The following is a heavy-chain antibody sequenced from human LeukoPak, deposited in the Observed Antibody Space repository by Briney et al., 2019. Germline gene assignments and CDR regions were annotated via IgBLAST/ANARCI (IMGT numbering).Heavy chain of an antibody. J-gene: IGHJ4*02. CDR1: GGTFSSYA. CDR2: IIPILGIA. CDR3: ARDRINNVWLGEPGPDYYFDY. Sequence: SVKVSCKASGGTFSSYAISWVRQAPGQGLEWMGRIIPILGIANYAQKFQGRVTITADKSTSTAYMELSSLRSEDTAAYYCARDRINNVWLGEPGPDYYFDYWGQGTLVTVSS. D-gene: IGHD3-10*01. V-gene: IGHV1-69*04.